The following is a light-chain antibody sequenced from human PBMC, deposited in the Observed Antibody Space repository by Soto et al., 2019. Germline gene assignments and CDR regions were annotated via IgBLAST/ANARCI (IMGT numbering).Light chain of an antibody. V-gene: IGKV3-20*01. J-gene: IGKJ1*01. CDR2: GAT. CDR1: QSVTDNY. Sequence: DIVLTQSPGTLSSSPGGRATLSCRASQSVTDNYLAWYQHKPGQAPRLLIYGATSRATGIPDRFSGSGSGTDFTLTISRLEPEDFAVYYCQQYNNWPRTFGQGTKVDI. CDR3: QQYNNWPRT.